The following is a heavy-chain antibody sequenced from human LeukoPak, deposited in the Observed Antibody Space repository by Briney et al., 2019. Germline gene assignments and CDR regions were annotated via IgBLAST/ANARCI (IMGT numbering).Heavy chain of an antibody. CDR1: GGTFSSYG. CDR2: IIPIFRAT. CDR3: ARSQRAGYNVYYFDS. D-gene: IGHD5-24*01. Sequence: SVKVSCKPSGGTFSSYGVSWARQAPGQGLEWMGGIIPIFRATNYAQRFRGRVTITTDESTSTVYMELSSLRSEDTAVYYCARSQRAGYNVYYFDSWGQGTLVTVSS. V-gene: IGHV1-69*05. J-gene: IGHJ4*02.